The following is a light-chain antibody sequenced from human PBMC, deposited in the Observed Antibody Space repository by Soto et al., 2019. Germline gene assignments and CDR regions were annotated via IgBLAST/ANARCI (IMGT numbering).Light chain of an antibody. CDR1: QSVRTAN. CDR3: QQYGSLYT. CDR2: GAS. Sequence: EIVLTQSPGTLSLSPGERATLSCRPSQSVRTANLAWYQQKPGQAHRRLSYGASSSATGIPNRFSGSGSGTDFTLTISRLEPEDFAVYCCQQYGSLYTFGQGTKVEIK. V-gene: IGKV3-20*01. J-gene: IGKJ2*01.